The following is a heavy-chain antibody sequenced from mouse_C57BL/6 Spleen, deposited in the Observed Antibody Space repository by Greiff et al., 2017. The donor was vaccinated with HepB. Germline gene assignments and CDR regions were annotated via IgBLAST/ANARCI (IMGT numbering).Heavy chain of an antibody. Sequence: QVHLKHSGPELVKPGASVKISCKASCYAFSSSWMNWVKQRPGKGLEWIGRIYPGDGDTNYNGKFKGKATLTADKSSSTAYMQLSSLTSEDSAVYFCAIITGPYYFDYRVQGTTLTVSS. D-gene: IGHD4-1*01. J-gene: IGHJ2*01. V-gene: IGHV1-82*01. CDR3: AIITGPYYFDY. CDR2: IYPGDGDT. CDR1: CYAFSSSW.